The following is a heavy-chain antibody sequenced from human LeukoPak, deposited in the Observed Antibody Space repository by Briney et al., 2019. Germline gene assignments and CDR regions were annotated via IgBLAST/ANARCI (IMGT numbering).Heavy chain of an antibody. V-gene: IGHV3-21*01. J-gene: IGHJ6*02. D-gene: IGHD4-17*01. CDR2: ISSSSSYI. CDR1: GFTFSSYS. Sequence: PGGSLSLSCAASGFTFSSYSMNWVRQAPGKGLEWVSSISSSSSYIYYADSVKGRFTISRDNAKNSLYLQMNSLRAEDTAVYYCARSFYGDYVGRRASGSNYYYYYGMDVWGQGTTVTVSS. CDR3: ARSFYGDYVGRRASGSNYYYYYGMDV.